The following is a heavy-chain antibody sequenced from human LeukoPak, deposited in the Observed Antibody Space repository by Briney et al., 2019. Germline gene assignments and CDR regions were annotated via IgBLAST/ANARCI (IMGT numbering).Heavy chain of an antibody. D-gene: IGHD2-15*01. CDR3: ARDPTPRYCSGGSCYTHYGMNV. CDR2: ISSSSSYI. V-gene: IGHV3-21*01. Sequence: GGSLRLSCAASGFTFSSYTMNWVRQAPGKGLEWVSSISSSSSYIYYADSVKGRLTISRDNAKNSLYLQMNSLRAEDTAVYYCARDPTPRYCSGGSCYTHYGMNVWGQGTTVTVSS. CDR1: GFTFSSYT. J-gene: IGHJ6*02.